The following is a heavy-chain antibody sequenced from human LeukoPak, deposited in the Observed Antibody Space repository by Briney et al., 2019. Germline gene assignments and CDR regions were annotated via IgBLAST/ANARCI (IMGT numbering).Heavy chain of an antibody. CDR2: ISSSGSTI. CDR1: GFTFSSYE. J-gene: IGHJ4*02. Sequence: WGSLRLSCAASGFTFSSYEMNWVRQAPGKGLEWVSYISSSGSTIYYADSVKGRFTISRDNAKNSLYLQMNSLRAEDTAVCYCASWEASTNYWGQGTLVTVSS. CDR3: ASWEASTNY. V-gene: IGHV3-48*03. D-gene: IGHD1-26*01.